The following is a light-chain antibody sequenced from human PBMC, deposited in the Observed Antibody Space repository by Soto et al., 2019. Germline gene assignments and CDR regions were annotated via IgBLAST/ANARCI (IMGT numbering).Light chain of an antibody. V-gene: IGKV3-11*01. CDR2: DAS. CDR1: QSVSSY. CDR3: QQLSNWPMWT. Sequence: EIVLTQSPATLSLSPGERATLSCRASQSVSSYLAWYQQKPGQAPRLLIYDASNRATGIPARFSGSGSGTDFTLTISSLEPEDFAVYYCQQLSNWPMWTFGQGTKVKIK. J-gene: IGKJ1*01.